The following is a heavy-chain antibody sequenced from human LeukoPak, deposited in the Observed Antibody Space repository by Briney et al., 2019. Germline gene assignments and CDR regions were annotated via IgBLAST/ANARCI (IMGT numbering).Heavy chain of an antibody. D-gene: IGHD1-7*01. V-gene: IGHV4-34*01. CDR1: GGSFSVYY. Sequence: SETLFLTCAVYGGSFSVYYWSRIRQPPGKGLEWIGEINHSGSTNYNPSLKSRVTISADTSKKQFSLKLSSVTAADTAVYYCARVGITGTTGSYYYHGMDVWGQGTTVTDSS. J-gene: IGHJ6*02. CDR3: ARVGITGTTGSYYYHGMDV. CDR2: INHSGST.